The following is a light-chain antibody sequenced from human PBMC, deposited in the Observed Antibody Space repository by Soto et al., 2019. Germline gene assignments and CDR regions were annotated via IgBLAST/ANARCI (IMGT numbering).Light chain of an antibody. Sequence: EIVLTQSPATLSLSPGERVTLSCRASQSVSYNLAWYQQKPGQAPRLLIYGPSTRATGIPARFSGSGSGTEFTLTISSLQSEDFALYYCQQYNNWPRTFGQGTKVDNK. CDR3: QQYNNWPRT. CDR1: QSVSYN. CDR2: GPS. J-gene: IGKJ1*01. V-gene: IGKV3-15*01.